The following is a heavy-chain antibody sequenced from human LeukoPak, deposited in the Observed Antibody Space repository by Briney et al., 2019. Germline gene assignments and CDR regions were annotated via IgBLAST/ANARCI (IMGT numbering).Heavy chain of an antibody. CDR1: GGSVSSGGYC. D-gene: IGHD6-19*01. Sequence: PSETLSLTCAVAGGSVSSGGYCWTWIRQPPGKELEWIGYISDSGSTNYNLSLKSRVIMSVDTSKNQFSLSLSSVTAADTAVYYCATRPGGSDRYYPYFDYWGQGALVTVSS. CDR3: ATRPGGSDRYYPYFDY. J-gene: IGHJ4*02. CDR2: ISDSGST. V-gene: IGHV4-61*08.